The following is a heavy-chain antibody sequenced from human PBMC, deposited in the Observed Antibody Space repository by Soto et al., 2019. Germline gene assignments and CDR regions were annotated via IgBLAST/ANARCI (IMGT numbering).Heavy chain of an antibody. V-gene: IGHV1-18*01. CDR1: GYTFTSYG. D-gene: IGHD2-15*01. CDR3: ARDFRSTCRGASCIYFDL. CDR2: ISANNGDT. J-gene: IGHJ4*02. Sequence: ASVKVSCKSSGYTFTSYGFSWVRQAPGQGLEWVGWISANNGDTNSAEKFQGRLTLTTDTSTSTAYMDLRSLTSDDTAVYFCARDFRSTCRGASCIYFDLWGQGTRVTVPQ.